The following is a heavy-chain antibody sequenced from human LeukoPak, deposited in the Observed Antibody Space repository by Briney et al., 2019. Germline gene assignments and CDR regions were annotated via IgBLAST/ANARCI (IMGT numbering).Heavy chain of an antibody. J-gene: IGHJ5*01. CDR3: ARDRGNSDPGDWFDS. CDR2: IHSSGST. Sequence: SETLSLTCTVSGGSLSGHFWSWFRRRPGKGLENIGYIHSSGSTNYNPSYKSRVTVSLEMSKNQFSLSLSSVTAADTAVYCCARDRGNSDPGDWFDSWGQGTLVTVSS. CDR1: GGSLSGHF. V-gene: IGHV4-59*11. D-gene: IGHD4-23*01.